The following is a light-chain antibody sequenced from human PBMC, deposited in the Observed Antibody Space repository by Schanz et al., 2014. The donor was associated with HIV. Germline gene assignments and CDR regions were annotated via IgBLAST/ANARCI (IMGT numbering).Light chain of an antibody. CDR1: QSISSY. CDR2: GAS. Sequence: DIQMTQSPSSLSASVGDRVTITCRASQSISSYLNWYQHKPGKAPTLLIYGASSLRSGVPARFSGSGSGTDFTLTISSLQPEDFATYYCQQANSFPLTFGGGTKVEIK. V-gene: IGKV1-39*01. CDR3: QQANSFPLT. J-gene: IGKJ4*01.